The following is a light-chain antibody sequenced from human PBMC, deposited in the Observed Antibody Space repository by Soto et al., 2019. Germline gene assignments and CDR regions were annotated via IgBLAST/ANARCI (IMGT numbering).Light chain of an antibody. CDR2: GAS. CDR1: QSVSSN. Sequence: EIVMTQSPATLSVSPGERATLSCRASQSVSSNLAWYQQKPGQAPRLLIHGASTRATGIPARFSGSGSGTEFTLTISSLQSEDFAVYYCHQYNNWPPWTFGQGTKV. J-gene: IGKJ1*01. V-gene: IGKV3-15*01. CDR3: HQYNNWPPWT.